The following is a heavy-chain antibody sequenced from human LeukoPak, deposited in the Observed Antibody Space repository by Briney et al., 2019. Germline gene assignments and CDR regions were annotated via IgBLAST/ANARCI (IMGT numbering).Heavy chain of an antibody. J-gene: IGHJ3*02. CDR2: IIPIFGTA. Sequence: SVKVSCKASGGTFSSYAISWVRQAPGQGLGWMGGIIPIFGTANYAQKFQGRVTITADKSTSTAYMELSSLRSEDTAVYYCARDYCSGGSCYSMAFDIWGQGTMVTVSS. CDR3: ARDYCSGGSCYSMAFDI. D-gene: IGHD2-15*01. CDR1: GGTFSSYA. V-gene: IGHV1-69*06.